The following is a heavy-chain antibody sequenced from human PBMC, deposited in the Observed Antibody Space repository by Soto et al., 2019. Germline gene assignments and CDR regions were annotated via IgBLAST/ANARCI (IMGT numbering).Heavy chain of an antibody. CDR1: GGTFSSYA. D-gene: IGHD2-15*01. CDR2: IIPIFGTA. Sequence: QVQLVQSGAEVKKPGSSVKVSCKASGGTFSSYAISWVRQAPGQGLEWMGGIIPIFGTANYAQKFQGRVTITADESTSTAYTELSSLRSEDTAVYYCARGTVVTRDYYYYGMDVWGQGTTVTVSS. V-gene: IGHV1-69*01. J-gene: IGHJ6*02. CDR3: ARGTVVTRDYYYYGMDV.